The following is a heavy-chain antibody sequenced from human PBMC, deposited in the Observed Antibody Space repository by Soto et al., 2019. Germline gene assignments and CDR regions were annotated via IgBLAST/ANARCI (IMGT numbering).Heavy chain of an antibody. V-gene: IGHV1-46*01. CDR3: ARGEMGLRFLEWSPPYGMDV. J-gene: IGHJ6*02. CDR1: RYSFTSYY. CDR2: INPSGGST. Sequence: ASVKFSCTASRYSFTSYYMHGVRQAPGQGLEWMGIINPSGGSTSYAQKFQGRVTMTRDTSTSTVYMELSSLRSVDTAVYHCARGEMGLRFLEWSPPYGMDVWGQGTTVTVSS. D-gene: IGHD3-3*01.